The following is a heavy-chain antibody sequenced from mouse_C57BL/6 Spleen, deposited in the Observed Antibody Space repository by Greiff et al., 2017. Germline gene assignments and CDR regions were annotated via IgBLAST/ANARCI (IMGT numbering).Heavy chain of an antibody. CDR1: GFSFNNYA. J-gene: IGHJ2*01. CDR2: IRSKSNNYAT. D-gene: IGHD3-1*01. CDR3: VTGSYVDY. V-gene: IGHV10-1*01. Sequence: EVQRVESGGGLVQPKGSLKLSCAASGFSFNNYAMNWVRQAPGKGLEWVARIRSKSNNYATYYADSVKDIFTISRDDSESSHYLQINNLKTEDTAMYYCVTGSYVDYWGQGTTLTVSS.